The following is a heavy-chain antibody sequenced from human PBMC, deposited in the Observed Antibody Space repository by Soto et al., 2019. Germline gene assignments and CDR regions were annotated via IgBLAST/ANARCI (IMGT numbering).Heavy chain of an antibody. V-gene: IGHV4-39*02. Sequence: SETLSLTCTVSGGSIINTNYYWGWIRQPPGKGLEWIGSIYYDGSTYHNPSLKSRVTISVDTSKNHFSLKLSSVTAADTAVYYCARLSAITCVYYYYYGMDVWGQGTTVTVSS. CDR2: IYYDGST. CDR1: GGSIINTNYY. CDR3: ARLSAITCVYYYYYGMDV. D-gene: IGHD5-18*01. J-gene: IGHJ6*02.